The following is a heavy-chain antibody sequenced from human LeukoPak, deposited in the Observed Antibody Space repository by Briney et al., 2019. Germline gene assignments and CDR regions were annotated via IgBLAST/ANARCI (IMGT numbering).Heavy chain of an antibody. Sequence: PSETLSLTCTVSGDSISSSSCYWGWIRQPPGKGLEWIGTIYYSGSTYYNPSLKSRITISVDTSKNQFSLKLSSVTAADTAVYYCAVVTPPDYWGQGTLVTVSS. CDR1: GDSISSSSCY. D-gene: IGHD4-23*01. J-gene: IGHJ4*02. CDR3: AVVTPPDY. V-gene: IGHV4-39*01. CDR2: IYYSGST.